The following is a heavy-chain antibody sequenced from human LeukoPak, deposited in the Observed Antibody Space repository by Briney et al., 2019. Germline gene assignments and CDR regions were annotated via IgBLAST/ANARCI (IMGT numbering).Heavy chain of an antibody. J-gene: IGHJ5*02. CDR2: ISWNSGSI. CDR1: GFTFDDYA. V-gene: IGHV3-9*01. CDR3: VKGRWFGELLS. Sequence: GGSLRLSCAASGFTFDDYAMHWVRQAPGKGLEWVSGISWNSGSIAYADSVKGRFTISRDNAKNSLYLQMNSLRADDTALYYCVKGRWFGELLSWGQGTLVSVSS. D-gene: IGHD3-10*01.